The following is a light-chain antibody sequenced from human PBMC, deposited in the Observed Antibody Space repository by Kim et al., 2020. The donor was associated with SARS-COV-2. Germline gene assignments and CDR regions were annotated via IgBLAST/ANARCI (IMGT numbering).Light chain of an antibody. CDR2: EAF. J-gene: IGKJ1*01. V-gene: IGKV3-20*01. CDR1: PSIRTDD. CDR3: QQYGRSPT. Sequence: LSPGESATLSCRASPSIRTDDLAWYQQKPGQAPRVLMYEAFIRATDIPDRFSGSGSGTEFTLTISSVEPEDSAVYFCQQYGRSPTFGQGTKVEIK.